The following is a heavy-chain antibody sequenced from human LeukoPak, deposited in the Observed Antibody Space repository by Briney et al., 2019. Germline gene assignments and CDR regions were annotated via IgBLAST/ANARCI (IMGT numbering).Heavy chain of an antibody. J-gene: IGHJ4*02. CDR1: GGSFSGYY. CDR2: IYYTGST. D-gene: IGHD1-26*01. V-gene: IGHV4-34*01. Sequence: SETLSLTCAVYGGSFSGYYWSWIRQPPGKGLEWIGNIYYTGSTYYNPSLKSRVTISVGTSKNQFSLKLSSVTAADTAVYYCARGPIVGATPFDYWGQGTLVTVSS. CDR3: ARGPIVGATPFDY.